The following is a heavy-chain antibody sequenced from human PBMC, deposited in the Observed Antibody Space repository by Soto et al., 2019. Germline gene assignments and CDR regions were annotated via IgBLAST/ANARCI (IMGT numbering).Heavy chain of an antibody. D-gene: IGHD3-22*01. CDR3: ARAVDYYDSSGYYTHEYFQH. Sequence: GASVKVSCKASGYTFTSYGISWVRQAPGQGLEWMGWISAYNGNTNYAQKIQGRVTMTTDTSTSTAYMELRSLRSDGTAVYYCARAVDYYDSSGYYTHEYFQHWGQGTLVTVSS. V-gene: IGHV1-18*01. CDR1: GYTFTSYG. J-gene: IGHJ1*01. CDR2: ISAYNGNT.